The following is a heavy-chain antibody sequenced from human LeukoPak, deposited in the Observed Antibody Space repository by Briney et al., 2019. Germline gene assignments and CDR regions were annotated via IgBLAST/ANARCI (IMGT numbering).Heavy chain of an antibody. CDR2: ISSSGSTI. Sequence: PGGSLRLSCAASGFTFSSYEMNWVRQAPGKGLEWVSYISSSGSTIYYADSVKGRFTISRDNAKNSLYLQMNSLRAEDTAVYYCARDAGITMVQEPDYWGQGTLVTVSS. CDR1: GFTFSSYE. D-gene: IGHD3-10*01. J-gene: IGHJ4*02. CDR3: ARDAGITMVQEPDY. V-gene: IGHV3-48*03.